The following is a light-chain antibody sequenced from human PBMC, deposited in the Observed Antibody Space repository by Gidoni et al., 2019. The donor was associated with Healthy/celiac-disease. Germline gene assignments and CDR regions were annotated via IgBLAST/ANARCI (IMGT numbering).Light chain of an antibody. CDR2: GAS. Sequence: MVVTQAPGTLSLSPGERATLSCRASQSVSSSYLAWYQQKPGQAPRLLIYGASSRATGIPDRFSGSGSGTDFTLTISRLEPEAFAVYYSQQYGSSSSFGQGTRLEIK. CDR1: QSVSSSY. V-gene: IGKV3-20*01. CDR3: QQYGSSSS. J-gene: IGKJ5*01.